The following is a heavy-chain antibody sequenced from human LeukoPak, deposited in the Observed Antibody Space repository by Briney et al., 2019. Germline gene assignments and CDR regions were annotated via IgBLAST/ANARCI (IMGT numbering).Heavy chain of an antibody. CDR2: ISYDGSNK. J-gene: IGHJ4*02. V-gene: IGHV3-30*18. CDR3: AKDRVEMATYFDY. CDR1: GFTFSSYG. D-gene: IGHD5-24*01. Sequence: PGRSLRLSCAASGFTFSSYGMHWVRQAPGKGLEWVAVISYDGSNKYYADSVKGRFTISRDNSKNTLYLQMNSLRAEDTAVYYCAKDRVEMATYFDYWGQGTLVTVSS.